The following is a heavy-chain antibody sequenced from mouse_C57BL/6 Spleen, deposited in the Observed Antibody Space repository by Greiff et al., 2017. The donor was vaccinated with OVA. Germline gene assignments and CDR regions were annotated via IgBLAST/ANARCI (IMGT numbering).Heavy chain of an antibody. CDR2: ISYDGSN. V-gene: IGHV3-6*01. CDR3: AFSTVEPKDYAMDY. Sequence: VQLKESGPGLVKPSQSLSLTCSVTGYSITSGYYWNWIRQFPGNKLEWMGYISYDGSNNYNPSLKNRISITRDTSKNQFFLKLNSVTTEDTATYYCAFSTVEPKDYAMDYWGQGTSVTVSS. D-gene: IGHD1-1*01. J-gene: IGHJ4*01. CDR1: GYSITSGYY.